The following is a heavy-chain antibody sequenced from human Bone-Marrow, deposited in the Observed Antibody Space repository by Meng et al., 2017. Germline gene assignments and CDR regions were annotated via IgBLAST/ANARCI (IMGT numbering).Heavy chain of an antibody. CDR2: NYYSGST. J-gene: IGHJ3*02. D-gene: IGHD2/OR15-2a*01. CDR1: GDSSTSGGYY. CDR3: ASSLWINAFDT. Sequence: QLQQSCPGPVQPPPTLSLACTVSGDSSTSGGYYWTWIRQHPGKGLEGIGYNYYSGSTSYNPSLKNRLAISIDTSKNQFSLKLSSVTAADTAMYYCASSLWINAFDTWGQGTVVTVSS. V-gene: IGHV4-31*03.